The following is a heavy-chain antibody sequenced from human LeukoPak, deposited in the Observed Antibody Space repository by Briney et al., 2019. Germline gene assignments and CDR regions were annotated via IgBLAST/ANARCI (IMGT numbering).Heavy chain of an antibody. Sequence: GRSLRLSCAASGFTFDDYAMHWVRQAPGKGLERVSGISWNSGSIGYADSVKGRFTISRDNAKNSLYLQMNSLRAEDTALYHCAKEDRRGRHFDYWGQGTLVTVSS. CDR1: GFTFDDYA. CDR3: AKEDRRGRHFDY. D-gene: IGHD3-16*01. V-gene: IGHV3-9*01. CDR2: ISWNSGSI. J-gene: IGHJ4*02.